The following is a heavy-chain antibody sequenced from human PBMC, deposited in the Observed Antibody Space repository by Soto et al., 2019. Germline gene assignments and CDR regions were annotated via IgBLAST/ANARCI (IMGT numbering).Heavy chain of an antibody. J-gene: IGHJ4*02. CDR1: GFTFSSYG. Sequence: QVQLVESGGGVVQPGRSLRLSCAASGFTFSSYGMHWVRQAPGKGLEWVAVIWYDGSNKYYADSVKCRFTISGDNSKNTLYLQMNSLRAEDTAVYYCARDSTTVTTSYFDYWGQGTLVTVSS. CDR3: ARDSTTVTTSYFDY. D-gene: IGHD4-17*01. CDR2: IWYDGSNK. V-gene: IGHV3-33*01.